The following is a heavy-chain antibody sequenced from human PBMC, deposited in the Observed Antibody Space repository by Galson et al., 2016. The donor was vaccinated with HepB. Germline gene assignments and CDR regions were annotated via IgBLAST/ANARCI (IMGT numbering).Heavy chain of an antibody. Sequence: SLRLSCAASGFTFNSYGMIWFRQAPGKGLEWVSSITGTGGDAYYADSVQGRVIMSRDNSKNTLYLQMDSLRVEDTAVYYCAQVEGGNGWRNKHFDYWGQGTLVTVSS. CDR1: GFTFNSYG. CDR2: ITGTGGDA. D-gene: IGHD6-19*01. CDR3: AQVEGGNGWRNKHFDY. J-gene: IGHJ4*02. V-gene: IGHV3-23*01.